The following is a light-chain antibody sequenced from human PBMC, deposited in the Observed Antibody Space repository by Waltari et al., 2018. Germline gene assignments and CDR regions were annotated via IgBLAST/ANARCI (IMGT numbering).Light chain of an antibody. Sequence: EIVLTQSPGTLSLSPGERATLSCRASQSVSSSYLAWYQQKPGQAPMLLIYGASSRATGIPDRFSGSGSGTDFTLTISRLEPEDFAVDYCQQYGSSPPWTFGQGTKVEIE. V-gene: IGKV3-20*01. CDR3: QQYGSSPPWT. CDR2: GAS. CDR1: QSVSSSY. J-gene: IGKJ1*01.